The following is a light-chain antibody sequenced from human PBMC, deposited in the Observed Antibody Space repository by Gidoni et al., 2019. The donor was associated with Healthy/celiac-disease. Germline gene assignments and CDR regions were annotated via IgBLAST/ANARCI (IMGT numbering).Light chain of an antibody. V-gene: IGKV3-11*01. CDR2: DAS. Sequence: EIVLTQSPATLSLSPGERATLSVRASQSVSSYLAWYQQKPGQAPRLLIYDASNRATGIPARFSGSGSGTDFTLTISSLEPEDFAVYYCQQRSNWPPITFXQXTRLXIK. CDR1: QSVSSY. J-gene: IGKJ5*01. CDR3: QQRSNWPPIT.